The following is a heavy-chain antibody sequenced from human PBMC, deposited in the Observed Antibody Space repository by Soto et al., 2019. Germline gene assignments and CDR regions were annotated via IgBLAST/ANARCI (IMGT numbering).Heavy chain of an antibody. CDR1: GFVFSTYS. Sequence: EVQLVESGGGLVQPGGSLRLSCTASGFVFSTYSMNWVRQAPGKGLEWVSYISSSSDTIYYADSVKGRFTTSRDNAKNSLYLQMNSLREDDTAVYYCASRLSALGYWGQGTLVTVSS. CDR2: ISSSSDTI. CDR3: ASRLSALGY. J-gene: IGHJ4*02. D-gene: IGHD3-16*01. V-gene: IGHV3-48*02.